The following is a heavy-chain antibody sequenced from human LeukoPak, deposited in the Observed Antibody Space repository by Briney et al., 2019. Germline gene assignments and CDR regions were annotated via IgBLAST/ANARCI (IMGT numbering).Heavy chain of an antibody. CDR3: ARDQGLARYYYYYYMDV. Sequence: GGSLRLSCAASGFTFSSYGMHWVRQAPGKGLEWVAVISYDGSNKYYADSVKGRFTISRDNSKNTLYLQMNSLRAEDTAVYYCARDQGLARYYYYYYMDVWGKGTTVTVSS. V-gene: IGHV3-30*19. CDR2: ISYDGSNK. CDR1: GFTFSSYG. D-gene: IGHD3/OR15-3a*01. J-gene: IGHJ6*03.